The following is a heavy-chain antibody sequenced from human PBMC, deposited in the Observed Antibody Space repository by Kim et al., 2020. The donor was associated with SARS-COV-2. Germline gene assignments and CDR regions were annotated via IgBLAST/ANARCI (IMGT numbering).Heavy chain of an antibody. D-gene: IGHD6-13*01. J-gene: IGHJ4*02. CDR3: AKFMSLAAAWRLNNDY. Sequence: GGSLRLSCAASGFTFSSYAMSWVRQAPGKGLEWVSAISGSGGSTYYADSVKGRFTISRDNSKNTLYLQMNSLRAEDTAVYYCAKFMSLAAAWRLNNDYWGQGTLVTVSS. CDR2: ISGSGGST. CDR1: GFTFSSYA. V-gene: IGHV3-23*01.